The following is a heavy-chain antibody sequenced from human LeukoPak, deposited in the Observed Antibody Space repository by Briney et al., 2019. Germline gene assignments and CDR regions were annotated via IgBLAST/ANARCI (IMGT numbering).Heavy chain of an antibody. CDR2: INRDGSST. J-gene: IGHJ5*02. V-gene: IGHV3-74*01. Sequence: PGGSLRLSCAASGFTFSSYWMHWGRQAPGKGLMRLSRINRDGSSTSYADCVKGRFTISRDNAKITLYLQMSSLRAEDTAVYYCARDVNRMVYGWGYNWFDPWGQGTLVTVSS. CDR1: GFTFSSYW. CDR3: ARDVNRMVYGWGYNWFDP. D-gene: IGHD2-8*01.